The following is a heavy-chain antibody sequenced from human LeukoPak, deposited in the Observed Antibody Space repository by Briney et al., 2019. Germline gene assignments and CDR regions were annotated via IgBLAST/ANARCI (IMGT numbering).Heavy chain of an antibody. CDR1: GGSISSCY. J-gene: IGHJ2*01. CDR3: ARDYVAADNWYFDL. D-gene: IGHD6-25*01. Sequence: SETLSLTCTVSGGSISSCYWSWIRQPPGKGLEWIGYIYYSGSTNYNPPLKSRVTISVDTSKNQFSLKLSSVTAADTAVYYCARDYVAADNWYFDLWGRGTLVTVSS. CDR2: IYYSGST. V-gene: IGHV4-59*01.